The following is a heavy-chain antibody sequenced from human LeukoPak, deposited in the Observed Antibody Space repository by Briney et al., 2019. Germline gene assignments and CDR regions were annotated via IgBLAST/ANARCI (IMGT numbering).Heavy chain of an antibody. CDR1: GFTFSSYG. J-gene: IGHJ3*02. CDR3: ARVDSSGYYLVGACDI. D-gene: IGHD3-22*01. CDR2: IKQDGSEK. V-gene: IGHV3-7*01. Sequence: PGGSLRLSCAASGFTFSSYGMSWVRQAPGKGVEWVANIKQDGSEKYYVDSVKGRFTISRDNAKNSLYLQMNSLRAEDTAVYYCARVDSSGYYLVGACDIWGQGTMVTVSS.